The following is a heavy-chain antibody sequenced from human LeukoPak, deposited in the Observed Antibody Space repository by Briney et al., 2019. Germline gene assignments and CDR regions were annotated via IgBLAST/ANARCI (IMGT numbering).Heavy chain of an antibody. V-gene: IGHV3-15*01. Sequence: GGSLRLSCAASGLTFGNAWMSWVRQAPGKGLEWVARILSETPGGTRDYAAPVRGRFTISRDDSRSTLYLQMNSLKTEDTAQYYCTTYRYSYSSTGYSYFDFWGQGTLVTVSS. CDR2: ILSETPGGTR. CDR1: GLTFGNAW. J-gene: IGHJ4*02. CDR3: TTYRYSYSSTGYSYFDF. D-gene: IGHD6-19*01.